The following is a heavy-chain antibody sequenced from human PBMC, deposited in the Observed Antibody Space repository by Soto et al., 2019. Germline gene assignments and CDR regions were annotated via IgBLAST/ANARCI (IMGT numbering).Heavy chain of an antibody. CDR2: IIPIFGTA. J-gene: IGHJ4*02. CDR1: GGTFSSYA. CDR3: ARDRGSVAYMF. D-gene: IGHD3-16*01. V-gene: IGHV1-69*13. Sequence: VASVKVSCKASGGTFSSYAISWVRQAPGQGLEWMGGIIPIFGTANYAQKFQGRVTTTADESTSTAYMELSSLRSEDTAVYYCARDRGSVAYMFWGQGTLVTVSS.